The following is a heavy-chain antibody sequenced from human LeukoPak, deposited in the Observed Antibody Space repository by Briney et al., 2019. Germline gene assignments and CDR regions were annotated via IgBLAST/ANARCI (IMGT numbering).Heavy chain of an antibody. D-gene: IGHD6-13*01. Sequence: ASLKVSYQASGYTFTSHYMHSVRQAPRQRLDWMEINNPSGGSTSYAQKFQGRVTMTRDTSTSTVSMELSSLRSEDTALYYCARDQDSSSWYLDFWGQGTLVTVSS. J-gene: IGHJ4*02. V-gene: IGHV1-46*01. CDR3: ARDQDSSSWYLDF. CDR1: GYTFTSHY. CDR2: NNPSGGST.